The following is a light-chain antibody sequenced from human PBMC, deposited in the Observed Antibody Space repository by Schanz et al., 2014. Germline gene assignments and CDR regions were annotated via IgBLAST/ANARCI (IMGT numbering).Light chain of an antibody. J-gene: IGLJ3*02. CDR2: EGS. V-gene: IGLV2-23*01. CDR1: SSDVGSYNL. Sequence: QSVLTQPASVSGSPGQSITISCTGTSSDVGSYNLVSWYQHHPGKAPKLMIYEGSKRPSGVSNRFSGSGSGNTASLTISGLQAEDEADYYCCSYAGSYTWVFGGGTKLTVL. CDR3: CSYAGSYTWV.